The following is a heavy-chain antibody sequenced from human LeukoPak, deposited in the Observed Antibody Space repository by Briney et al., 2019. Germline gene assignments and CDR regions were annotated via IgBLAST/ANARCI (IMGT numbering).Heavy chain of an antibody. CDR2: IIPIFGTA. J-gene: IGHJ5*02. Sequence: ASVKVSCKASGGTFSSYAISWVRQAPGQGLEWRGGIIPIFGTANYAQKFQGRVTITTDESTSTAYMELSSLRSEDTAVYYCARAHHCSSTSCSQGAFDPWGQGTLVTVSS. CDR1: GGTFSSYA. V-gene: IGHV1-69*05. D-gene: IGHD2-2*01. CDR3: ARAHHCSSTSCSQGAFDP.